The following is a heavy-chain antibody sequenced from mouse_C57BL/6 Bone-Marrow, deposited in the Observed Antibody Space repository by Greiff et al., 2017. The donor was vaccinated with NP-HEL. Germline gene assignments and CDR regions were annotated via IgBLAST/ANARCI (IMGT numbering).Heavy chain of an antibody. CDR1: GYTFTSYW. J-gene: IGHJ4*01. V-gene: IGHV1-55*01. D-gene: IGHD2-14*01. CDR2: IYPGGGGT. Sequence: QVHVKQSGAELVKPGASVKMSCKASGYTFTSYWITWVKQRPGQGLEWIGDIYPGGGGTKYNGKIKSKATLTVDKSSSTAYMQLSSLTSEDSAVYYGARRSGYYRWAMDYWGQGTSVTVSS. CDR3: ARRSGYYRWAMDY.